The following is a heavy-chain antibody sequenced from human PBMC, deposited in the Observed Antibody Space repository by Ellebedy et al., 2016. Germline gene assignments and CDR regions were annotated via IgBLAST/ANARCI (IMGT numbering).Heavy chain of an antibody. CDR3: ARYGPMLTTITHLDY. J-gene: IGHJ4*02. CDR1: GVSINSRSYY. V-gene: IGHV4-39*07. Sequence: SETLSLXXTVSGVSINSRSYYWGWVRQPPGKGLEWIGRIYYSGSTFYNPSLRSRVTISADTSKNQFSLKLSSVTAADTAVYYCARYGPMLTTITHLDYWGLGTLVTVSS. CDR2: IYYSGST. D-gene: IGHD5-12*01.